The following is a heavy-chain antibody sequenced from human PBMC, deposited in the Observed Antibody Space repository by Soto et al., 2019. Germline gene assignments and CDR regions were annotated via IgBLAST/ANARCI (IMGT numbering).Heavy chain of an antibody. D-gene: IGHD3-3*01. Sequence: PGGSLRLSCAASGFTFSSYAMSWVRQAPGKGLEWVSAISGSGGSTYYADSVKGRFTISRDNSKNTLYLQMNSLRAEDTAVYYCVKFQRKSVLRFLEWLLPFDYWGQGTQVTVSS. CDR3: VKFQRKSVLRFLEWLLPFDY. CDR1: GFTFSSYA. J-gene: IGHJ4*02. V-gene: IGHV3-23*01. CDR2: ISGSGGST.